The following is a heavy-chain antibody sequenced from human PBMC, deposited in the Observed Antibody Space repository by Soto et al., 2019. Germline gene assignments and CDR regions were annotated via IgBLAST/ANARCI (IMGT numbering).Heavy chain of an antibody. V-gene: IGHV4-61*01. D-gene: IGHD2-2*01. CDR1: GGSVSSGSYY. J-gene: IGHJ4*02. CDR2: IYYSGST. Sequence: PSETLSLTCTVSGGSVSSGSYYWSWIRQPPGKGLEWIGYIYYSGSTNYNPSLKSRVTISVDTSKNQFSLKLSSVTAADTAVYYCARDHRGYCSSTSCLNTFDYWGQGTLVTVSS. CDR3: ARDHRGYCSSTSCLNTFDY.